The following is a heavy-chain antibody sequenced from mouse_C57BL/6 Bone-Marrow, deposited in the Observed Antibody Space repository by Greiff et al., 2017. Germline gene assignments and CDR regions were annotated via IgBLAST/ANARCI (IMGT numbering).Heavy chain of an antibody. CDR3: ARRGIPNYYAMDY. D-gene: IGHD2-14*01. CDR2: INPGSGGT. V-gene: IGHV1-54*01. Sequence: VQLQQSGAELVRPGTSVKVSCKASGYAFTNYLIEWVKQRPGQGLEWIGVINPGSGGTNYTEKFKGKATLTADKSSSTAYMQLSSLTSEDSAVYFCARRGIPNYYAMDYWGQGTSVTVSS. CDR1: GYAFTNYL. J-gene: IGHJ4*01.